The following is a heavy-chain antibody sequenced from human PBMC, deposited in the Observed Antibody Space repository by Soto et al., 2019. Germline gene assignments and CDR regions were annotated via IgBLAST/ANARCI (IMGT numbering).Heavy chain of an antibody. Sequence: EVQLVESGGGLVQPGRSLRLSCAASGFTFDDYAMHWVRQAPGKGLEWVSGISWNSGSIGYADSVKGRFTISRDNAKNSLYLQMNSLRAEATALYYCTKGGDCSYSMDVWGKGTTVTVSS. V-gene: IGHV3-9*01. CDR2: ISWNSGSI. J-gene: IGHJ6*03. CDR3: TKGGDCSYSMDV. CDR1: GFTFDDYA.